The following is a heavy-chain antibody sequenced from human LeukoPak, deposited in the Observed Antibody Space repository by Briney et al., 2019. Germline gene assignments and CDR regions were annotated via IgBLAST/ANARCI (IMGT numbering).Heavy chain of an antibody. Sequence: SETLSLTCTVSGGSISSYYWSWIRQPPGKGLEWIGSIYYSGSTYYNPSLKSRVTISVDTSKNQFSLKLSSVTAADTAVYYCARRSSGWVFDYWGQGTLVTVSS. CDR1: GGSISSYY. V-gene: IGHV4-39*01. J-gene: IGHJ4*02. D-gene: IGHD6-19*01. CDR3: ARRSSGWVFDY. CDR2: IYYSGST.